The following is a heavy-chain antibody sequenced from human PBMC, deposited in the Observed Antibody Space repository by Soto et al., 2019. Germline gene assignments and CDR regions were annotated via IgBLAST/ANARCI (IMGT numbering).Heavy chain of an antibody. Sequence: GGSLRLSCAASGFTFSSYAMSWVRQAPGKGLEWVSAISGSGGSTYYADSVKGRFTISRDNSKNTLYLQMNSLRAEDTAVYYCAKRYCSGGSCQDDYWGQGTLVTVSS. CDR2: ISGSGGST. J-gene: IGHJ4*02. D-gene: IGHD2-15*01. CDR3: AKRYCSGGSCQDDY. V-gene: IGHV3-23*01. CDR1: GFTFSSYA.